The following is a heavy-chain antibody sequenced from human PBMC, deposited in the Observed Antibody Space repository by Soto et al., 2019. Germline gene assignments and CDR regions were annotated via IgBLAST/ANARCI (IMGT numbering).Heavy chain of an antibody. CDR1: GFTFSSYG. J-gene: IGHJ4*02. CDR2: IWYDGSNK. V-gene: IGHV3-33*01. Sequence: PGGSLRLSCAASGFTFSSYGMHWVRQAPGKGLEWVAVIWYDGSNKYYADSVKGRFTISRDNSKNTLYLQMNSLRAEDTAVYYCARDLWFGDLGFDYWGQGTLVTVSS. CDR3: ARDLWFGDLGFDY. D-gene: IGHD3-10*01.